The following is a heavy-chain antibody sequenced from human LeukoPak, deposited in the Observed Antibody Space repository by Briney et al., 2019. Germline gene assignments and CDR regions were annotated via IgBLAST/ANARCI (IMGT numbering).Heavy chain of an antibody. Sequence: ASVKVSCKVSGYTLTELSMHWVRQAPGKGLEWMGGFDPEDGETIYAQKFQGRVTMTEDTSTDTAYMELSSLRSEDTAVYYCARPYYYDSSGYSEPYYYYYMDVWGKGTTVTVSS. CDR3: ARPYYYDSSGYSEPYYYYYMDV. V-gene: IGHV1-24*01. CDR2: FDPEDGET. CDR1: GYTLTELS. D-gene: IGHD3-22*01. J-gene: IGHJ6*03.